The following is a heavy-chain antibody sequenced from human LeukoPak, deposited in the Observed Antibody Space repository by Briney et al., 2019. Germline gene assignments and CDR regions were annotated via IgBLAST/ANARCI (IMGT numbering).Heavy chain of an antibody. J-gene: IGHJ5*02. CDR1: EFTFSSYE. CDR2: ISSSGSTI. CDR3: ARATTKFRRDWFDP. Sequence: GGSLRLSCPASEFTFSSYEMNWIRQAPGKGLEWVSYISSSGSTIYYADSVKGRFTIPRENAKNSLYLQMNNLRVEDTAVYYCARATTKFRRDWFDPWGEGALVTVSS. D-gene: IGHD3-9*01. V-gene: IGHV3-48*03.